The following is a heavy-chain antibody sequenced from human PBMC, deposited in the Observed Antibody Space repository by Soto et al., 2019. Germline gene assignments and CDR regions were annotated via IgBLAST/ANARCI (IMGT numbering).Heavy chain of an antibody. D-gene: IGHD3-10*01. CDR3: ARTEYASGNLDPHYYYGMDV. Sequence: PGESLKISCKGSGYSFTSYWISWVRQMPGKGLEWMGRIDPSDSYTNYSPSFQGHVTISADKSISTAYLQWSSLKASDTAMYYCARTEYASGNLDPHYYYGMDVWGQGTKVTVSS. J-gene: IGHJ6*02. CDR1: GYSFTSYW. CDR2: IDPSDSYT. V-gene: IGHV5-10-1*01.